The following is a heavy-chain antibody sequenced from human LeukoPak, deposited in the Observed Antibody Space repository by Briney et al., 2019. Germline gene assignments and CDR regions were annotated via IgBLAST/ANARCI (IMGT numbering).Heavy chain of an antibody. J-gene: IGHJ4*02. CDR2: IYYSGST. CDR1: GGSISSGDYY. V-gene: IGHV4-30-4*01. Sequence: PSQTLSLTCTVSGGSISSGDYYWNWIRQPPGKGLEWIGYIYYSGSTYYNPSLKSRVTISVDTSKNQFSLKLSSVTAADTAVYYCASSSGPSFFDYWGQGTLVTVSS. D-gene: IGHD3-22*01. CDR3: ASSSGPSFFDY.